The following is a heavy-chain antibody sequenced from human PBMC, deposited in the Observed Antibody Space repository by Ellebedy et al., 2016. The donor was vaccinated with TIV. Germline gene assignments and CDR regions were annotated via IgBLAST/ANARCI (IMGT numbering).Heavy chain of an antibody. J-gene: IGHJ4*02. D-gene: IGHD6-19*01. Sequence: MPSETLSLTCTVSGSSISRYDWSWIRQPPGKGLEWIGYIYYSGSTNYNPSLKSRVTISVDTSKNQFSLKLSSVTAADTAVYYCARTMAVAGPFDYWGQGTLVTVSS. CDR2: IYYSGST. CDR3: ARTMAVAGPFDY. V-gene: IGHV4-59*01. CDR1: GSSISRYD.